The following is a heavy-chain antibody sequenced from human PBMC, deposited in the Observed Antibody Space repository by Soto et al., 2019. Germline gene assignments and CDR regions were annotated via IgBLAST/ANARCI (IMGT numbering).Heavy chain of an antibody. J-gene: IGHJ5*02. CDR2: ISLYSDGT. Sequence: QVQLVQSGGEVKRPGASVKVSCKTSGYTFSNYGITWVRQAPGQPLEWLGWISLYSDGTNYAQKFQCRVHMTTDTSTTTAYMELRSLRSDDTAVYYCARVVPGAEAWFGPWGQGTLVTVSS. V-gene: IGHV1-18*01. CDR1: GYTFSNYG. D-gene: IGHD2-2*01. CDR3: ARVVPGAEAWFGP.